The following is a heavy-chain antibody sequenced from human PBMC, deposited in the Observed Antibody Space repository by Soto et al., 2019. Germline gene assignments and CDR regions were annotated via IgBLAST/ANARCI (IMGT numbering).Heavy chain of an antibody. V-gene: IGHV4-31*03. CDR2: IYYSGST. D-gene: IGHD4-17*01. CDR3: ARDVIYGDYADFLGSPNFDY. Sequence: QVQLQESGPGLVKPSQTLSLTCTVSGGSISSGGYYWSWIRQHPGKGLEWIGYIYYSGSTYYNPSLKSRVTISVDTSKNQFSLKLSSVTAADTAVYYCARDVIYGDYADFLGSPNFDYWGQGTLVTVSS. J-gene: IGHJ4*02. CDR1: GGSISSGGYY.